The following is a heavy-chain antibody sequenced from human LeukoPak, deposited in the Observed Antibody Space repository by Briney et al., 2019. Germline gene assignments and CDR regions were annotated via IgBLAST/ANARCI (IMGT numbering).Heavy chain of an antibody. D-gene: IGHD3-9*01. Sequence: SQTLSLTCTVSGGSTSSGGYYWSWIRQHPGKGLEWIGYIYYSGSTHYNPFLKSRVTISVDTSKNQFSLKLSSVTAADTAVYYCARDMTDWWFDPWGQGTLVTVSS. CDR2: IYYSGST. CDR1: GGSTSSGGYY. J-gene: IGHJ5*02. V-gene: IGHV4-31*03. CDR3: ARDMTDWWFDP.